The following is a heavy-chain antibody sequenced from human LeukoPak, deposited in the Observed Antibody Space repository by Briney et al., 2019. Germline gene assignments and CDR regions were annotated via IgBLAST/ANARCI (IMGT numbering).Heavy chain of an antibody. V-gene: IGHV3-9*01. CDR3: AKDFSGSSGEFDY. J-gene: IGHJ4*02. D-gene: IGHD1-26*01. Sequence: GGSLRLSCAASGFTFSNYGMHWVRQAPGKGLEWFSGISWNRGSIGYADSVKGRFTISRDNAKNSLYLQMNSLRAEDTALYYCAKDFSGSSGEFDYWGQGTLVTVSS. CDR2: ISWNRGSI. CDR1: GFTFSNYG.